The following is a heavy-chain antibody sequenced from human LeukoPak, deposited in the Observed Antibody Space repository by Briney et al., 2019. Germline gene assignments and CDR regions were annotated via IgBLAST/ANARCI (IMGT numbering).Heavy chain of an antibody. Sequence: ASVKVSCKASGYTLTDYYMHWVRQAPGQGLEWMGRINPNSGGTNYAQKFQGRVTMTRDTSISTVYMELSRLRSDDTAVYYCARDAVGATPVYHYYGMDVWGQGTTVTVS. D-gene: IGHD1-26*01. V-gene: IGHV1-2*06. CDR1: GYTLTDYY. J-gene: IGHJ6*02. CDR2: INPNSGGT. CDR3: ARDAVGATPVYHYYGMDV.